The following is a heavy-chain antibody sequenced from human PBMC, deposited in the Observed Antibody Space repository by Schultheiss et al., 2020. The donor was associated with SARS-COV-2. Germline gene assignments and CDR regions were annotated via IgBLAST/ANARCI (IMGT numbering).Heavy chain of an antibody. V-gene: IGHV1-69*13. D-gene: IGHD3-22*01. CDR2: IIPFFPTS. CDR1: GGTFSNSA. CDR3: ARGDSSGYYPHFDY. J-gene: IGHJ4*02. Sequence: SVKVSCKASGGTFSNSAISWVRQAPGQGLEWMGGIIPFFPTSNYAHQFQGRVTITADESTSTAYMELSSLRSEDTAVYYCARGDSSGYYPHFDYWGQGTLVTVSS.